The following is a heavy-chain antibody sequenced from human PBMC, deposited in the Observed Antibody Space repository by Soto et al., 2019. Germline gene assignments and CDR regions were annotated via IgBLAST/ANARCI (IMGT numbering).Heavy chain of an antibody. V-gene: IGHV3-30-3*01. CDR3: ESPLWRNDYNWGYFDL. CDR1: GFTFSSYA. D-gene: IGHD4-4*01. Sequence: QVQLVESGGGVVQPGRSLRLSCAASGFTFSSYAMHWVRQAPGKGLEWVAVISYDGSNKYYADSVKGRFTISRDNSKNSLYLQMNSLSAEDTAVYYCESPLWRNDYNWGYFDLWGRGTLVTVSS. CDR2: ISYDGSNK. J-gene: IGHJ2*01.